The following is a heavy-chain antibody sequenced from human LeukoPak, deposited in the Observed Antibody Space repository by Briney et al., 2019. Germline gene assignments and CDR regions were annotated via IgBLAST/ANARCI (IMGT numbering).Heavy chain of an antibody. CDR1: GGSFSGYY. V-gene: IGHV4-34*01. Sequence: SETLSLTCAVYGGSFSGYYWSWIRQPPGKGLEWIGEINHSGSTNYNPSLKSRVTIPVDTSKNQFSLKLSSVTAADTAVYYCARRKGIVVVPAAIYPSFFDYWGQGTLVTVSS. J-gene: IGHJ4*02. D-gene: IGHD2-2*01. CDR3: ARRKGIVVVPAAIYPSFFDY. CDR2: INHSGST.